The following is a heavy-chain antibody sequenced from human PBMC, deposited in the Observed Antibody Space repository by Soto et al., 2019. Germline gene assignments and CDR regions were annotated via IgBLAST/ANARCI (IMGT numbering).Heavy chain of an antibody. J-gene: IGHJ4*02. CDR3: KRETSVARDY. Sequence: EVQLVESGGGLVQPGGSLRLSCRDSGFTFSGDWMHWVRQAPGKGLDWVSRIDPYDTGISYADSVKGRFTIFRDNAKSTRYLQMTSRSPENTAFNYGKRETSVARDYGGQETLVTASS. CDR1: GFTFSGDW. D-gene: IGHD5-12*01. V-gene: IGHV3-74*01. CDR2: IDPYDTGI.